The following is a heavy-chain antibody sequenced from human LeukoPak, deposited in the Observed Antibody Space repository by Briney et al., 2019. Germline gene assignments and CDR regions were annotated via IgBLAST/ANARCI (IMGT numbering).Heavy chain of an antibody. CDR2: IRYDGSNK. CDR1: GFTFSSYG. V-gene: IGHV3-30*02. CDR3: TSPPSIAVADPFDY. D-gene: IGHD6-19*01. J-gene: IGHJ4*02. Sequence: QSGGSLRLSCAASGFTFSSYGMHWVRQAPGKGLEWVAFIRYDGSNKYYADSVKGRFTISRDNAKNMLYLQMDSLRAEDTSVYYCTSPPSIAVADPFDYWGQGTLVTVSS.